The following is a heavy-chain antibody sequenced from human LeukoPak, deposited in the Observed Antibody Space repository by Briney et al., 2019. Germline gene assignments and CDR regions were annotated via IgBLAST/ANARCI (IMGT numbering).Heavy chain of an antibody. D-gene: IGHD2-2*01. J-gene: IGHJ6*04. V-gene: IGHV1-69*13. Sequence: SVKVSFKASGGTFSIYAISWVRQAPGQGLEWMGGIIPIFGTANYAQKFQGRVTITADESTSTAYMELSSLRSEDTAVYYCARDSPSRYYGMDVWGKGTTVTVSS. CDR2: IIPIFGTA. CDR3: ARDSPSRYYGMDV. CDR1: GGTFSIYA.